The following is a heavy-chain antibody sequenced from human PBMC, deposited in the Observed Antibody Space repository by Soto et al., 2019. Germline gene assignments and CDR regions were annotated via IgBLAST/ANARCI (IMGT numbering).Heavy chain of an antibody. D-gene: IGHD6-13*01. V-gene: IGHV1-69*06. CDR1: GGTFSSYA. J-gene: IGHJ6*02. CDR2: IIPIFGTA. CDR3: AGRSIAAACKAGYYYGMDV. Sequence: QVQLVQSGAEGKKPGSSVKVSCKASGGTFSSYAISWVRQAPGQGLEWMGGIIPIFGTANYAQKFQGSVTITADKSTSTANMELSSLRSEDTAVYYCAGRSIAAACKAGYYYGMDVWGQGTTVTVSS.